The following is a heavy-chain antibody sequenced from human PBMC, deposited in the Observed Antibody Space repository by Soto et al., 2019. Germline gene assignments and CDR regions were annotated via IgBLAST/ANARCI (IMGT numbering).Heavy chain of an antibody. D-gene: IGHD6-13*01. CDR3: ARDGPDSSSWFCGMDV. CDR2: IIPILGIA. CDR1: GGTFSSYT. Sequence: QVQLVQSGAEVKKPGSSVKVSCKASGGTFSSYTISWVRQAPGQGLEWMGRIIPILGIANYAQKFQGRVTITADKSTSTAYMELSSLRSEDTAVYYCARDGPDSSSWFCGMDVWGQGTTVTVSS. V-gene: IGHV1-69*08. J-gene: IGHJ6*02.